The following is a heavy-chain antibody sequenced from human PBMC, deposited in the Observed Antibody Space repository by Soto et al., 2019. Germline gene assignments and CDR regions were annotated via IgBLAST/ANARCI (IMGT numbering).Heavy chain of an antibody. J-gene: IGHJ5*02. V-gene: IGHV4-39*01. Sequence: PSETLSLTCTVSGGSISSSSYYWGWIRHPPGKGLEWIGSLHYSWSTYYNPSLKSRVTISVDTSKNQFSLKLSSVTAADTAVYSCARHGVGFSSNSCYLEDWFDPWGEGTRVTVSS. D-gene: IGHD2-2*01. CDR2: LHYSWST. CDR1: GGSISSSSYY. CDR3: ARHGVGFSSNSCYLEDWFDP.